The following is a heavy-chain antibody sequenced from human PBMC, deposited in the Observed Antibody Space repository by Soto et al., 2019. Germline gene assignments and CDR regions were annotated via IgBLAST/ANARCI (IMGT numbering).Heavy chain of an antibody. V-gene: IGHV4-59*01. CDR1: GGSISSYY. D-gene: IGHD2-2*02. CDR2: IYYSWRT. J-gene: IGHJ5*02. CDR3: ARGYCSSTICYIWDNWFDP. Sequence: QVQLQESGPGLVKPSETLSLTCTVSGGSISSYYWSWIRQPPGKGLEWIGYIYYSWRTNYNPSLKSRVTISVDTSKNPFSLKLSSVTAADTAVYYCARGYCSSTICYIWDNWFDPWGQGTLVTVSS.